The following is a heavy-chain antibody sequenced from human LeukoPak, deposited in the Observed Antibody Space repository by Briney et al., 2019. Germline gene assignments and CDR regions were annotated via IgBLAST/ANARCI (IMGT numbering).Heavy chain of an antibody. J-gene: IGHJ4*02. CDR2: IYYSGST. V-gene: IGHV4-31*03. D-gene: IGHD2-15*01. Sequence: SETLSLTCTVSGGSISSGGYYWSWIRQHPGKGLEWIGYIYYSGSTYYNPSLKSRVTISVDTSKNQFSLKLSSVTAADTAVYYCARGGYGIFTTHVDYWGQGTLVTVSS. CDR3: ARGGYGIFTTHVDY. CDR1: GGSISSGGYY.